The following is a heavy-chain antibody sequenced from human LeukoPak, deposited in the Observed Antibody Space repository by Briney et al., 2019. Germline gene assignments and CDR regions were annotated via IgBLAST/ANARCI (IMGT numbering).Heavy chain of an antibody. CDR2: ISDDGTRT. Sequence: GGSLRLSCAASGFSFSTSAMNWARQAPGKGLEGVSVISDDGTRTYYPDSVKGRFTISRDNSKRTVYLQMKSLRADDTAVYYCAKPQTPASRWGGGSWGQGTLVTVSS. D-gene: IGHD6-19*01. J-gene: IGHJ5*02. CDR3: AKPQTPASRWGGGS. CDR1: GFSFSTSA. V-gene: IGHV3-23*01.